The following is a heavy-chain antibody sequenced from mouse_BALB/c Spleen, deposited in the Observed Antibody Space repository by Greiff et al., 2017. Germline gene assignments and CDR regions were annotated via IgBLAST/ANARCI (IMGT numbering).Heavy chain of an antibody. Sequence: EVMLVESGGGLVKPGGSLKLSCAASGFTFSSYTMSWVRQTPEKRLEWVATISSGGSYTYYPDSVKGRITISRDNAKNTLYLQMSSLKSEDTAMYSCTRVYYDSTWFADWGQGTLVTVSA. V-gene: IGHV5-6-4*01. CDR1: GFTFSSYT. J-gene: IGHJ3*01. CDR3: TRVYYDSTWFAD. D-gene: IGHD2-4*01. CDR2: ISSGGSYT.